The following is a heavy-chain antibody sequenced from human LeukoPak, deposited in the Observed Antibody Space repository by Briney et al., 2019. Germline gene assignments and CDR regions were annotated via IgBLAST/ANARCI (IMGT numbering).Heavy chain of an antibody. J-gene: IGHJ6*03. D-gene: IGHD3-3*01. V-gene: IGHV4-39*01. CDR2: IYYSGST. CDR3: ASLTTPIFGVVRTQYYSYYMDV. CDR1: GGSISSSSYY. Sequence: SETLSLTCTVSGGSISSSSYYWGWIRQPPGKGLEWIGSIYYSGSTYYNPSLKSRVTISVDTSKNQFSLKLSSVTAADTAVYYCASLTTPIFGVVRTQYYSYYMDVWGKGTTVTVSS.